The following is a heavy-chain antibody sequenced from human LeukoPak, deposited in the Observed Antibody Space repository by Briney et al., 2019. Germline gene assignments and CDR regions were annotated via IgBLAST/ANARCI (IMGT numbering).Heavy chain of an antibody. V-gene: IGHV3-21*01. CDR2: ISSSGSYI. CDR3: ARDLRACCGGDCPFDY. D-gene: IGHD2-21*01. Sequence: GGSLRLSCAASGFTFSSYSMSWVRQAPGKGLEWVSAISSSGSYIYYADSVKGRFTISRDNAKNSLYLQMNSLRAEDTAVYYCARDLRACCGGDCPFDYWGQGTLVTVSS. J-gene: IGHJ4*02. CDR1: GFTFSSYS.